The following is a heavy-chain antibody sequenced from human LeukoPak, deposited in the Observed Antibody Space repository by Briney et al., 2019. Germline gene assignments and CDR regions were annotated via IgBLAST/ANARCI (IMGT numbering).Heavy chain of an antibody. D-gene: IGHD6-13*01. CDR2: TSWNSGSI. CDR3: AKGYSSSWSLPFDY. V-gene: IGHV3-9*01. CDR1: GFSFDDYA. J-gene: IGHJ4*02. Sequence: GGSLRLSCAASGFSFDDYAMHWVRQAPGKGLEWASGTSWNSGSIGYADSVKGRFTISKDNVKNSLYSHMNTLRAEDTAFYYCAKGYSSSWSLPFDYWGQGTLVTVSS.